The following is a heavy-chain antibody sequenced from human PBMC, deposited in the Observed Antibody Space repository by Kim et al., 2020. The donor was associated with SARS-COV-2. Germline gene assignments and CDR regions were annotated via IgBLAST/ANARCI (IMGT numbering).Heavy chain of an antibody. CDR1: GYTFTGYY. V-gene: IGHV1-2*04. CDR2: INPNSGGT. Sequence: ASVKVSCKASGYTFTGYYMHWVRQAPGQGLEWMGWINPNSGGTNYAQKFQGWVTMTRDTSISTAYMELSRLRSDDTAVYYCARGAMVRGVIMALTPDIWGQGTMVTVSS. D-gene: IGHD3-10*01. CDR3: ARGAMVRGVIMALTPDI. J-gene: IGHJ3*02.